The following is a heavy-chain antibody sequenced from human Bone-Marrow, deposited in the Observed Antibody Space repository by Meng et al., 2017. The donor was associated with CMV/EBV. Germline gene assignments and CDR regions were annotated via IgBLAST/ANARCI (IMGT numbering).Heavy chain of an antibody. CDR2: ISSSSYI. CDR1: GFTFSSYS. Sequence: GGSLRLSCAASGFTFSSYSMNWVRQAPGKGLKWVSSISSSSYIYYADSVKGRFTISRDNAKTSLDLQMNNLRAEDTAVYYCAAGYTSAWTHPGYWGQGTLVTVSS. V-gene: IGHV3-21*04. CDR3: AAGYTSAWTHPGY. J-gene: IGHJ4*02. D-gene: IGHD6-19*01.